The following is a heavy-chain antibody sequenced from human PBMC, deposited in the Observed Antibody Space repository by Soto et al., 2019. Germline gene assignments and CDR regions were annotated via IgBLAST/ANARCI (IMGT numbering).Heavy chain of an antibody. D-gene: IGHD3-10*01. J-gene: IGHJ5*02. V-gene: IGHV4-34*01. Sequence: SETLSLTCAVYGGSFSGYYWSWIRQPPGKGLEWIGEINHSGSTNYNPSLKSRVTTSVDTSKNQFSLKLSSVTAADTAVYYCAESARAGGWFDPWGQGTLVTVSS. CDR2: INHSGST. CDR1: GGSFSGYY. CDR3: AESARAGGWFDP.